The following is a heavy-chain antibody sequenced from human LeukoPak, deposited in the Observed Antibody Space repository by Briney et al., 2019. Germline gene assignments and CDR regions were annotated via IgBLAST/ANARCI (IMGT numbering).Heavy chain of an antibody. CDR1: GYTFTSYY. CDR2: INPSGGST. V-gene: IGHV1-46*01. CDR3: AREGFPPKISDFWSGLGPYYYYGMDV. D-gene: IGHD3-3*01. Sequence: ASVRVSCKASGYTFTSYYMHWVRQAPGQGLEWMGIINPSGGSTSYTQKFQGRVTMTRDTSTSTVYMELSSLRSEDTAVYYCAREGFPPKISDFWSGLGPYYYYGMDVWGQGTTVTVSS. J-gene: IGHJ6*02.